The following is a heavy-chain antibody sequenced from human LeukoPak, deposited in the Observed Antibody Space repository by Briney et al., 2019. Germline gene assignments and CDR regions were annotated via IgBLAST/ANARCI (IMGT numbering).Heavy chain of an antibody. D-gene: IGHD5-18*01. J-gene: IGHJ3*02. CDR3: AKDGGYSYGLGHAFDI. Sequence: GRSLRLSCAASGFTFDDYAMHWVRQAPGKSLEWVSGISWNSGSIGYADSVKGRFTISRDNAKNSLYLQMNSLRAEDMALYYCAKDGGYSYGLGHAFDIWGQGIMVTVSS. CDR2: ISWNSGSI. V-gene: IGHV3-9*03. CDR1: GFTFDDYA.